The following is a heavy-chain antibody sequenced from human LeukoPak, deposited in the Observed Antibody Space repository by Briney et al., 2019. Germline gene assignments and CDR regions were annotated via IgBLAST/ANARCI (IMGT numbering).Heavy chain of an antibody. D-gene: IGHD6-19*01. CDR1: GFTVSSNY. V-gene: IGHV3-66*01. CDR3: ARDRGGQWLAYFDY. J-gene: IGHJ4*02. Sequence: GGSLRLSCAASGFTVSSNYMSWVRQAPGKGLEWVSVIYSGGSTYYADSVKGRFTISRDNSKNTLYLQMNSLRAEDTAVYYCARDRGGQWLAYFDYWGQGTLVTVSS. CDR2: IYSGGST.